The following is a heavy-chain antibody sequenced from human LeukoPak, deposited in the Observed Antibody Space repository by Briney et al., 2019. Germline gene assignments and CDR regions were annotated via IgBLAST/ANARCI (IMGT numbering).Heavy chain of an antibody. J-gene: IGHJ4*02. CDR3: ARDTVTGNKNFDY. V-gene: IGHV4-38-2*01. CDR2: IYHSGST. D-gene: IGHD6-19*01. Sequence: SETLSLTCAVSGYSMRGGYYWGWIRQPPGKGLEWIGSIYHSGSTYYSPSLESRVTISVDTSRNQFSLKLNSVTAADTAVYHCARDTVTGNKNFDYWGQGTLVTVSS. CDR1: GYSMRGGYY.